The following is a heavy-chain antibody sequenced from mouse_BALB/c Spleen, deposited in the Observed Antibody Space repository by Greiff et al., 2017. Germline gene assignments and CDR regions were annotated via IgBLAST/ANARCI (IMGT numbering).Heavy chain of an antibody. J-gene: IGHJ2*01. CDR1: GFNIKDYY. CDR3: NEIYYGSSYFDY. D-gene: IGHD1-1*01. Sequence: VQLQQSGAELVRSGASVKLSCTASGFNIKDYYMHWVKQRPEQGLEWIGWIDPENGDTEYAPKFQGKATMTADTSSNTAYLQLSSLTSEDTAVYYCNEIYYGSSYFDYWGQGTTLTVSS. V-gene: IGHV14-4*02. CDR2: IDPENGDT.